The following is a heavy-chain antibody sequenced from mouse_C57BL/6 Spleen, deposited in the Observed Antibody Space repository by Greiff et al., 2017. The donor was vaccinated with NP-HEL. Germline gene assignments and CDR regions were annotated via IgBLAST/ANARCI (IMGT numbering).Heavy chain of an antibody. CDR1: GYAFSSSW. CDR3: AREVCSGYVDY. Sequence: VQLQQSGPELVKPGASVKISCKASGYAFSSSWMNWVKQRPGKGLEWIGRIYPGDGDTNYNGKFKGKATLTADKSSSTAYMQLSSLTSEDSAVYCCAREVCSGYVDYWGQGTTLTVSA. V-gene: IGHV1-82*01. J-gene: IGHJ2*01. D-gene: IGHD3-2*02. CDR2: IYPGDGDT.